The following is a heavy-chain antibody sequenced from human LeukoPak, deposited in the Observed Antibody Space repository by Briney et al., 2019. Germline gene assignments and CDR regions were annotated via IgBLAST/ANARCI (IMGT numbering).Heavy chain of an antibody. CDR3: ARGGPGSSWYLGRHYYYMDV. V-gene: IGHV4-59*01. J-gene: IGHJ6*03. CDR2: IYYSGTT. CDR1: GGSISGKY. Sequence: ASETLSLTCTVSGGSISGKYWSWIRQTPGKGLEWVGYIYYSGTTKYNPSLKSRVTISVDTSKNQFSLKVRSVTTADTAVYYCARGGPGSSWYLGRHYYYMDVWGKGTTVTVSS. D-gene: IGHD6-13*01.